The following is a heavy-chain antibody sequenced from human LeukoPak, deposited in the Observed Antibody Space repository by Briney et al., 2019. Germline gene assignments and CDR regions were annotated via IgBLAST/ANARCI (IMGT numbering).Heavy chain of an antibody. CDR1: GVSMSSYY. D-gene: IGHD5-12*01. V-gene: IGHV4-4*09. CDR3: TRQSDVDIVATPYFDY. CDR2: IYTSGST. Sequence: SETLSLTCTVAGVSMSSYYRSWVRQPPGKGLEWIGYIYTSGSTNYNPSLKSRVTISVDTSKNQFSLKLSSVTAADTAVYYCTRQSDVDIVATPYFDYWGQGTLVTVSS. J-gene: IGHJ4*02.